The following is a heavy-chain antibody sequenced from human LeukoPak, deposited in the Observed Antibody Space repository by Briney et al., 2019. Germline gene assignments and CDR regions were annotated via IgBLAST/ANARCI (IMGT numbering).Heavy chain of an antibody. CDR3: AREEPHDAFDI. CDR2: IYTSGST. Sequence: SQTLSLTCTASGGSISSGSYYWSWIPPPAGQGLEWIGRIYTSGSTNYNPSLKSRVTISVDTSKNQFSLKLSSVTAADTAVYYCAREEPHDAFDIWGQGTMVTVSS. J-gene: IGHJ3*02. V-gene: IGHV4-61*02. CDR1: GGSISSGSYY. D-gene: IGHD1-26*01.